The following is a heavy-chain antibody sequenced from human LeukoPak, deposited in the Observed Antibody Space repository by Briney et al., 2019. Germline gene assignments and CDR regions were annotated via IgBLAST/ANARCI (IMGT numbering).Heavy chain of an antibody. Sequence: TGGSLRLSCAASGFTFSSYAMHWVRQAPGKGLEWVAVISYDGSNKYYADSVKGRFTVSRDNSKNTLYLQMNSLRAEDTAVYYCARGAVAGLWGQGTLVTVSS. CDR3: ARGAVAGL. CDR1: GFTFSSYA. CDR2: ISYDGSNK. J-gene: IGHJ4*02. V-gene: IGHV3-30*04. D-gene: IGHD6-19*01.